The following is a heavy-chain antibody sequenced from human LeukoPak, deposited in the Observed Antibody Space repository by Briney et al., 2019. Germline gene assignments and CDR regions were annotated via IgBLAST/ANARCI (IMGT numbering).Heavy chain of an antibody. CDR2: INSDGSST. Sequence: GGSLRLSCAASGFTFSSYWMHWVRQAPGKGLVWVSRINSDGSSTSYADSVKGRFTISRDNAKNTLYLQMNSLGAEDTAVYYCASLAVAGNGDYWGQGTLVTVSS. V-gene: IGHV3-74*01. CDR3: ASLAVAGNGDY. J-gene: IGHJ4*02. D-gene: IGHD6-19*01. CDR1: GFTFSSYW.